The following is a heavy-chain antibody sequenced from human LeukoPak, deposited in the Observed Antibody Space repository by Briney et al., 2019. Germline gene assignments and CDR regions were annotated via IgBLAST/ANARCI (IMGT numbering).Heavy chain of an antibody. CDR2: ISGSGGST. V-gene: IGHV3-23*01. J-gene: IGHJ6*02. CDR1: GFTFSSYA. CDR3: AKAMIVVYYYGMDV. D-gene: IGHD3-22*01. Sequence: GGSLRLSCAASGFTFSSYAMSWVRQAPGKGLEWVSAISGSGGSTYYADSVKGRFTISRNNSKNTLYLQMNSLRAEDTAVYYCAKAMIVVYYYGMDVWGQGTTVTVSS.